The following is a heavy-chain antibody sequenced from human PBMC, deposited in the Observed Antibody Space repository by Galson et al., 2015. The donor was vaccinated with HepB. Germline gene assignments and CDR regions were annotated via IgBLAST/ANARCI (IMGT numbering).Heavy chain of an antibody. CDR1: GFTFSGSA. V-gene: IGHV3-73*01. CDR2: MRSQANNYAT. D-gene: IGHD6-19*01. J-gene: IGHJ5*02. Sequence: SLRLSCAGSGFTFSGSAIHWVRQPFGKGLEWVGRMRSQANNYATAFAASVKGRFSISRDDSKNTAFLQMNSLTTEDSAVYYCTRRLAVSGPRAWFGPWGQGTLVTVSS. CDR3: TRRLAVSGPRAWFGP.